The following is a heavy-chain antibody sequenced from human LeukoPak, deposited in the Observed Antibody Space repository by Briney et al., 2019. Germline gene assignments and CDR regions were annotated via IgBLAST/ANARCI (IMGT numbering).Heavy chain of an antibody. CDR1: GYTFTSYY. CDR3: ARKEGRGYDSSGYYYV. CDR2: INPSGGST. D-gene: IGHD3-22*01. J-gene: IGHJ4*02. Sequence: ASVTVSCKASGYTFTSYYMHWVRQAPGQGLEWMGIINPSGGSTSYAQKFQGRVTMTREMSTSTVYMELSSLRSEDTAVYYCARKEGRGYDSSGYYYVWGQGTLVTVSS. V-gene: IGHV1-46*01.